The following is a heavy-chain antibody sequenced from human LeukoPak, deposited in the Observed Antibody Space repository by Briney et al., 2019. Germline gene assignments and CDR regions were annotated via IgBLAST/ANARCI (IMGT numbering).Heavy chain of an antibody. CDR3: AKETRGYYDSSANTAPVFDY. Sequence: GGSLRLSCAASGFTFSSYAMSWVRQAPGKGLEWVSAISGSGGSTYYADSVKGRFTISRDNSKNTLYLQMNSLRAEDTAVYYCAKETRGYYDSSANTAPVFDYWGQGTLVTVSS. CDR2: ISGSGGST. V-gene: IGHV3-23*01. J-gene: IGHJ4*02. D-gene: IGHD3-22*01. CDR1: GFTFSSYA.